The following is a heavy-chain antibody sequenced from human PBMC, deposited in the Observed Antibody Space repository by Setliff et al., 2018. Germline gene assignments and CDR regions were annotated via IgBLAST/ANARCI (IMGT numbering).Heavy chain of an antibody. J-gene: IGHJ3*02. CDR3: ARGPGAATGEGFDI. V-gene: IGHV4-4*07. D-gene: IGHD7-27*01. Sequence: PSETLSLTSTVSGGSISGYYWTWIRQPAGKGLEWIGRMYGNSNYNPSLKSRVTMSIDTSKNKFSLKLSSVTAADTAVYYCARGPGAATGEGFDIWGQGTMVTVSS. CDR1: GGSISGYY. CDR2: MYGNS.